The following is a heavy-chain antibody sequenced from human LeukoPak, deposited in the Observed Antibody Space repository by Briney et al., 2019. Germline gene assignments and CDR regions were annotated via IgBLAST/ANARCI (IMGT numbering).Heavy chain of an antibody. CDR2: IKQDGSEK. CDR1: GFTFSSYW. D-gene: IGHD3-3*01. CDR3: ARVCGDGGMGMDFDY. Sequence: QTGGSLRLSCAASGFTFSSYWMSWVRQAPGKGLEWVANIKQDGSEKYYVDSVKGRFTISRDNAKNSLYLQMNSLRAEETAVYYCARVCGDGGMGMDFDYWGQGTLVTVSS. J-gene: IGHJ4*02. V-gene: IGHV3-7*01.